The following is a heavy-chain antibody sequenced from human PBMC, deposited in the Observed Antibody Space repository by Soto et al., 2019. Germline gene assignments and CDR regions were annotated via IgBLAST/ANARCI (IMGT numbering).Heavy chain of an antibody. CDR3: ARERGGSSPFDY. J-gene: IGHJ4*02. Sequence: QVQLVQSGAEVKKPGASVKVSCKASGYTFTSYDINWVRQATGQGLEWMGWMNPNSGNTGYAPKLQGRAXMXRXXSISRAYMELSSLRSEDTAVYYCARERGGSSPFDYWGQGTLVTVSS. D-gene: IGHD6-19*01. CDR1: GYTFTSYD. CDR2: MNPNSGNT. V-gene: IGHV1-8*01.